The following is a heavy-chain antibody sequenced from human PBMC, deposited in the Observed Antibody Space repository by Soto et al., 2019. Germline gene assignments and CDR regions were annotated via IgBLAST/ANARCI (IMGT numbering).Heavy chain of an antibody. CDR3: VKDDGGYPSTAPP. CDR1: GITISNYP. V-gene: IGHV3-23*01. Sequence: EVQLLESGGGLVQPGGSLRLSCAASGITISNYPMSWVRQAPGKGLDWVSGISGSGDRTYYADSAKGRFTISKDISRNSLSLQLDSLGVEDTAVYFCVKDDGGYPSTAPPWGQGTLVTVS. J-gene: IGHJ5*02. D-gene: IGHD3-22*01. CDR2: ISGSGDRT.